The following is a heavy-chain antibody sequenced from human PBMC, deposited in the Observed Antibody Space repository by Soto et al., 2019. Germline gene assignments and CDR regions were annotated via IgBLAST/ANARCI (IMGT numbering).Heavy chain of an antibody. Sequence: EVQLVESGGGLVQPGGSLRLFCAASGFTYSSYGMNWVRQAPGKGLEWVSYISSSSSTIAFADSVKGRFTISRDNVKNSLYLQMNSLRDEDTAVYYCARAENYYYGMDVWGQGTTVTVSS. CDR2: ISSSSSTI. V-gene: IGHV3-48*02. CDR1: GFTYSSYG. CDR3: ARAENYYYGMDV. J-gene: IGHJ6*02.